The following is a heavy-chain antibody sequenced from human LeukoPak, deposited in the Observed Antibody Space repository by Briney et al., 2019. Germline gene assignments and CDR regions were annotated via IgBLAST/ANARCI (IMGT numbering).Heavy chain of an antibody. CDR2: IIPIFGIA. V-gene: IGHV1-69*04. Sequence: ASVKVSCKASGGTFSSYAISWVRQAPGQGLEWMGRIIPIFGIANYAQKFQGRVTITADKSTSTAYMELSSLRSEDTAVYYCARAPSKVEMATISRGGSPSYYYYGMDVWGQGTTVTVSS. D-gene: IGHD5-24*01. J-gene: IGHJ6*02. CDR1: GGTFSSYA. CDR3: ARAPSKVEMATISRGGSPSYYYYGMDV.